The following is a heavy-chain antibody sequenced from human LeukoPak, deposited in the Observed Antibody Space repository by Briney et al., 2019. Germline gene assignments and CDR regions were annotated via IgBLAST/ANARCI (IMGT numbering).Heavy chain of an antibody. Sequence: GGSLRLSCVASGFIFSSYALHWVRQAPGKGLEWVAVISYDGNYKYYADSVKGRFTISRDNSKNTLYLQMNSLRAEDTAVYYCAKDKSLAAAATVNWFDPWGQGTLVTVSS. CDR1: GFIFSSYA. D-gene: IGHD6-13*01. CDR2: ISYDGNYK. CDR3: AKDKSLAAAATVNWFDP. V-gene: IGHV3-30-3*01. J-gene: IGHJ5*02.